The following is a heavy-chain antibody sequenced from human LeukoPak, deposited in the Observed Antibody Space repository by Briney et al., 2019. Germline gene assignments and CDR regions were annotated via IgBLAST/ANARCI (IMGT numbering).Heavy chain of an antibody. CDR2: FDPGDDRG. J-gene: IGHJ3*01. D-gene: IGHD4-17*01. CDR1: GYRLTELY. Sequence: PGASVKVSCKVSGYRLTELYIYWVRQAPGEGPEWMGGFDPGDDRGIYAQKFQGRVTMTEDTSTNTAYMELSSLRSEDSAMYYCAAPSARSTVTTWSAFDLWGQGTMVTVSS. V-gene: IGHV1-24*01. CDR3: AAPSARSTVTTWSAFDL.